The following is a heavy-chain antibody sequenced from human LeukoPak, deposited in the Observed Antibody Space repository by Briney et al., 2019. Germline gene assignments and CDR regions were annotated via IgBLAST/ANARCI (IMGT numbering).Heavy chain of an antibody. J-gene: IGHJ5*02. D-gene: IGHD1-7*01. V-gene: IGHV1-69*13. CDR3: AALPIELPPYNWFGP. Sequence: ASVKVSCKASGGTFSSYAISWVRQAPGQGLEWMGGIIPIFGTANYAQKFQGRVTITADESTSTAYMELSSLRSEDTAVYYCAALPIELPPYNWFGPWGQGTLVTVSS. CDR2: IIPIFGTA. CDR1: GGTFSSYA.